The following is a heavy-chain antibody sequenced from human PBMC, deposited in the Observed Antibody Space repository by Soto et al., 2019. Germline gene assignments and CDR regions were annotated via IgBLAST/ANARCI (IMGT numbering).Heavy chain of an antibody. CDR2: ISSRSYTI. D-gene: IGHD6-6*01. Sequence: VQLVESGGGLVQPGGSLRLSCAASGFTFSTYSMNWVRQAPGQGLEWVSYISSRSYTIYYVDSVKGRFTISRDNAKSSLYLQMNSLRDEDTAVYYCARGGSSSDNGLDVWGQGTTVTVSS. CDR1: GFTFSTYS. CDR3: ARGGSSSDNGLDV. V-gene: IGHV3-48*02. J-gene: IGHJ6*02.